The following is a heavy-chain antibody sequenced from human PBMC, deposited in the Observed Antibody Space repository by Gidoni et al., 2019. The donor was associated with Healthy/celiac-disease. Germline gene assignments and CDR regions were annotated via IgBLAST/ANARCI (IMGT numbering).Heavy chain of an antibody. CDR3: AKDLKIGYSYGTSPFDY. J-gene: IGHJ4*02. CDR2: ISWDVGST. V-gene: IGHV3-43D*03. Sequence: EVQLVESGGVVVQPGGALRLCCAASGFTFDDYAMHWVRQAPGKGLEWVSLISWDVGSTYYADSVKGRFTISRDNSKNSLYLQMNSLRAEDTALYYCAKDLKIGYSYGTSPFDYWGQGTLVTVSS. CDR1: GFTFDDYA. D-gene: IGHD5-18*01.